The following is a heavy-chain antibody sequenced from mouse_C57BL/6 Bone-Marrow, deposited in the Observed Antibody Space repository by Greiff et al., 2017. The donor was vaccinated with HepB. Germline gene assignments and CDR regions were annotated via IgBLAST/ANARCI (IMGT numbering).Heavy chain of an antibody. J-gene: IGHJ4*01. D-gene: IGHD1-1*01. CDR3: AREPIYYYGSSYAMDY. V-gene: IGHV5-4*01. Sequence: EVQRVESGGGLVKPGGSLKLSCAASGFTFSSYAMSWVRQTPEKRLEWVATISDGGSYTYYPDNVKGRFTISRDNAKNNLYLQMSHLKSEDTAMYYCAREPIYYYGSSYAMDYWGQGTSVTVSS. CDR2: ISDGGSYT. CDR1: GFTFSSYA.